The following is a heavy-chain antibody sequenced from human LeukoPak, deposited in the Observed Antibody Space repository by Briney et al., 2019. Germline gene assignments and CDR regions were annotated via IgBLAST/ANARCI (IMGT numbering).Heavy chain of an antibody. CDR3: ARAPGYSYAYYFDY. CDR1: GFTFSNYA. V-gene: IGHV3-23*01. CDR2: ISDSGSST. Sequence: GGSLRLSCAASGFTFSNYAMSWVRQAPGKGLERVSIISDSGSSTYYADSVKGRFTISRDNSKNTLYLQMNSLRAEDTAVYYCARAPGYSYAYYFDYWGQGTLVTVSS. D-gene: IGHD5-18*01. J-gene: IGHJ4*02.